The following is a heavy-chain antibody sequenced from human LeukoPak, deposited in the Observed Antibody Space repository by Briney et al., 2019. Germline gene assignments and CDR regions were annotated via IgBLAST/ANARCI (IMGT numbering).Heavy chain of an antibody. CDR2: IYTSENT. D-gene: IGHD6-13*01. J-gene: IGHJ5*02. CDR3: ARESESIAAAGDNWFDP. CDR1: GDSFNNYY. Sequence: SETLSLTCTVSGDSFNNYYWSWIRQPAGKGLEWIGQIYTSENTNYNPSLKSRVTMSVDASKNQFSLKLSSVTAADTAVYYCARESESIAAAGDNWFDPWGQGTLVTVSS. V-gene: IGHV4-4*07.